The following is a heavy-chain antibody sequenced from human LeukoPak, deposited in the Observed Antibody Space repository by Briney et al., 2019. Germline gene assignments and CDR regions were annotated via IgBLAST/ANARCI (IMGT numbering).Heavy chain of an antibody. CDR1: GYTFTSYA. Sequence: ASVKVSCKASGYTFTSYAMNWVRQAPGQGLEWMGVINPSGDTTTYAQKFQGRVTMTRDMSTSTVYMELSSLGSEDTAVYYCAGSFYDLLVYFDYWGQGTLVTVSS. J-gene: IGHJ4*02. V-gene: IGHV1-46*01. CDR3: AGSFYDLLVYFDY. CDR2: INPSGDTT. D-gene: IGHD5/OR15-5a*01.